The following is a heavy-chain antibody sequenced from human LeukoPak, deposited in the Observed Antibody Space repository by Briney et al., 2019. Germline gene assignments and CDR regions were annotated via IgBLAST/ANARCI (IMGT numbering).Heavy chain of an antibody. CDR1: GYTFTSYV. D-gene: IGHD4-17*01. Sequence: ASVKVSCKASGYTFTSYVINWVRQATGQGLEWMGWMNPNSGNTGYAQKFQGRVTMTRNTSISTAYMELNSLRTDDTAIYYCARPLWDYGKIDFWGQGTLVTVSS. CDR2: MNPNSGNT. CDR3: ARPLWDYGKIDF. V-gene: IGHV1-8*01. J-gene: IGHJ4*02.